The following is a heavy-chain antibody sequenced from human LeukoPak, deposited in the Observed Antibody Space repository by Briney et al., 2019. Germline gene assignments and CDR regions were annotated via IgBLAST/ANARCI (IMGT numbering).Heavy chain of an antibody. D-gene: IGHD1-26*01. CDR3: AGGRELLHFDY. V-gene: IGHV3-66*02. J-gene: IGHJ4*02. Sequence: GGSLRLSCAASGFTVSSNYMSWVRQAPGKGLEWVSVIYSGGSTYYADSVKGRFTISRDNSKNTRYLQMSSLRAEDGAVYYFAGGRELLHFDYWGRGTLVSVS. CDR1: GFTVSSNY. CDR2: IYSGGST.